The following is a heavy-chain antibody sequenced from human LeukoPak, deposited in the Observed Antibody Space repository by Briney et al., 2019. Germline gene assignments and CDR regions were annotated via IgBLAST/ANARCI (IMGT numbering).Heavy chain of an antibody. V-gene: IGHV4-39*07. CDR3: ARTKYVPWSGYHPGYYFDY. Sequence: SETLSLTCTVSGGSISSSGYYWGWIRQPPGKGLEWIGSIYYSGSTYYNPSLKSRVTISVDTSKNQFSLKRSSVTAADTAVYYCARTKYVPWSGYHPGYYFDYWGLGTLVTVSS. J-gene: IGHJ4*02. D-gene: IGHD3-3*01. CDR2: IYYSGST. CDR1: GGSISSSGYY.